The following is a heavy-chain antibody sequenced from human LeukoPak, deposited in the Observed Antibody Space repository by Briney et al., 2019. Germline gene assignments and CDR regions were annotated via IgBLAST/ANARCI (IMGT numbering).Heavy chain of an antibody. CDR2: INPTDGTT. CDR3: ARDLDPTEAADPNWFDP. J-gene: IGHJ5*02. V-gene: IGHV1-46*01. CDR1: GYTFTGYH. Sequence: ASVKVSCKASGYTFTGYHMHWVRQAPGQGLEWMGVINPTDGTTSYAQKFQGRVTMTGDTPTTTVYMELSRLISDDTAVYYCARDLDPTEAADPNWFDPWGQGTLVTVSS. D-gene: IGHD6-13*01.